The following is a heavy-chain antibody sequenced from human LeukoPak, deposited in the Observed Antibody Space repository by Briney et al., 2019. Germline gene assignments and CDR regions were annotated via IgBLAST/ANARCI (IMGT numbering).Heavy chain of an antibody. J-gene: IGHJ6*02. V-gene: IGHV3-23*01. CDR1: GFTFSTYA. D-gene: IGHD3-10*01. CDR2: ISGSGGST. Sequence: KPGGSLRLSCAASGFTFSTYAMSWVRLAPGKGLEWVSGISGSGGSTYYADSVKGGFTSSRDNSNNTLYVQMNSLRVEDTAVYYCAKSGGLSGSGRLAMDVWGQGTTVTVSS. CDR3: AKSGGLSGSGRLAMDV.